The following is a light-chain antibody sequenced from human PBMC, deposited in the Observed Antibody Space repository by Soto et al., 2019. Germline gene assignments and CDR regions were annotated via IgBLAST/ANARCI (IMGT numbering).Light chain of an antibody. J-gene: IGLJ2*01. Sequence: QSALTQPASMSGSPGQSITISCTGTSSDVGGYNYVSWYRQHPGKAPKLMIYDVNNRPSGVSNRCSGSKSGNTASLTISGXXXXXXXXYYCSSHSSSSTLVVFGGGTKL. V-gene: IGLV2-14*03. CDR3: SSHSSSSTLVV. CDR1: SSDVGGYNY. CDR2: DVN.